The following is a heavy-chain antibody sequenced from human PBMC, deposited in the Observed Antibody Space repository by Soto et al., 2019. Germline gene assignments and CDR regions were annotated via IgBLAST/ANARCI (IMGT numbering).Heavy chain of an antibody. D-gene: IGHD4-17*01. CDR1: GGSLSSSNW. Sequence: TLSLTFAVSGGSLSSSNWWSWVLQPPGKALEWLGEIFYSGSTNYNPSLNSRVTISADQSKNHLSLRLSSVTAADPAVYYCVHHGGDPSYQDFWGQGILVTVSS. CDR3: VHHGGDPSYQDF. J-gene: IGHJ4*01. CDR2: IFYSGST. V-gene: IGHV4-4*02.